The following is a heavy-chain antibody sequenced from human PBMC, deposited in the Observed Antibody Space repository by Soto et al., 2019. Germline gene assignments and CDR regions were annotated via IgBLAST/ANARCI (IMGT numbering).Heavy chain of an antibody. V-gene: IGHV4-34*01. J-gene: IGHJ5*02. CDR1: GGSFSGYY. CDR3: ARRPDNNWFDP. CDR2: INHSRST. Sequence: SETLSLTCAVYGGSFSGYYWSWIRQPPGKGLEWIGEINHSRSTNYNPSLKSRVTISVDTSKNQFSLKLTSVTAADTAVYYCARRPDNNWFDPWGQGTLVTVS.